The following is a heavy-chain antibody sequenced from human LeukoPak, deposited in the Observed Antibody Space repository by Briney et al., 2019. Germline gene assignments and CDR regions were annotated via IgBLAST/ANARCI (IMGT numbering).Heavy chain of an antibody. D-gene: IGHD3-9*01. V-gene: IGHV1-8*01. CDR3: ARGRYDILSPAHHYYYYYGMDV. J-gene: IGHJ6*02. CDR1: GYTFTSYD. Sequence: ASVKVSCKASGYTFTSYDINWVRQATGQGLEWMGWMNPNSGNTGYAQKFQGRDTMTRNTSISTAYMELSSLRSEDTAVYYCARGRYDILSPAHHYYYYYGMDVWGQGTTVTVSS. CDR2: MNPNSGNT.